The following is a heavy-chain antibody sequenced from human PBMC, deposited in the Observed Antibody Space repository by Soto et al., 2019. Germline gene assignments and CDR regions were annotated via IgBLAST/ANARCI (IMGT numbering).Heavy chain of an antibody. J-gene: IGHJ4*02. CDR2: INHSGST. Sequence: KTSETLSLTCAVYGGSFSGYYWSWIRQPPGKGLEWIGEINHSGSTNYNPSLKSRVTISVDTSKNQFSLKLSSVTAADTAVYYCARGRRALGYRGQGTLVTVS. V-gene: IGHV4-34*01. CDR1: GGSFSGYY. CDR3: ARGRRALGY.